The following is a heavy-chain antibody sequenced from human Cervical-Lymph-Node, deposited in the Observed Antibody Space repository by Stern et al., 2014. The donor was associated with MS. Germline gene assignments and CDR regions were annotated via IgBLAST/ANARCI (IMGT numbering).Heavy chain of an antibody. CDR2: IIPMIGLA. V-gene: IGHV1-69*09. CDR1: GGTFSSSYA. Sequence: QVQLEESGAEVKKPGSSVNVSCKASGGTFSSSYAVSWVRQAPGQGLEWMGRIIPMIGLANYAQKFQTRFTITADKSSSTVYMKLSSLTSEDTALYYCARGIVTNRPAATLHNLFDPWGQGTLVTVSS. J-gene: IGHJ5*02. D-gene: IGHD2-15*01. CDR3: ARGIVTNRPAATLHNLFDP.